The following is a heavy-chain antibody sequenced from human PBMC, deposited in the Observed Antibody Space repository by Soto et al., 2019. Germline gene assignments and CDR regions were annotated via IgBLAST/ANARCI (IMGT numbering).Heavy chain of an antibody. V-gene: IGHV3-23*01. Sequence: VQLLESGGGLVQPGGSLRLSCAASGFTFSSYAMSWVRQAPGKGLEWVSAISGSGGSTYYADSVKGRFTISRDNSKNTLYLQMNSLRAEDTAVYYCRGGYCSSTSCYIDAFDIWGQGTMVTVSS. CDR3: RGGYCSSTSCYIDAFDI. CDR1: GFTFSSYA. J-gene: IGHJ3*02. CDR2: ISGSGGST. D-gene: IGHD2-2*02.